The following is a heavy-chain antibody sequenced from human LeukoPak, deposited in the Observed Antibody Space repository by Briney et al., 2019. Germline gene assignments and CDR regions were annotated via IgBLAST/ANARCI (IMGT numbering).Heavy chain of an antibody. Sequence: SDTLSLTCTVSGGSISSSSYYWGWIRQPPGKGLEWIGNIYYSGSIYYNPSLQSRVTISVDMSKNQFSLRVSSVTAADTAVYYCARAGLGGWLLDWFDPWGQGTLVTVSS. CDR2: IYYSGSI. V-gene: IGHV4-39*07. D-gene: IGHD3-22*01. CDR1: GGSISSSSYY. CDR3: ARAGLGGWLLDWFDP. J-gene: IGHJ5*02.